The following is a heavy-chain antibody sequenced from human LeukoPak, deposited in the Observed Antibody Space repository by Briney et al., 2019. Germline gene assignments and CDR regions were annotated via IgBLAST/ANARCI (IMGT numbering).Heavy chain of an antibody. CDR2: MRYDGSDK. CDR3: AKDLDCSGGTCHKAFDC. V-gene: IGHV3-30*02. CDR1: GFTFSSYG. D-gene: IGHD2-15*01. Sequence: PGGSLRLSCAASGFTFSSYGMHWVRQAPGKGLEWVAFMRYDGSDKFYGDSVKGRFTTSRDNSKNTLYLQMSRLRVEDTAVYYCAKDLDCSGGTCHKAFDCWGQGTLVTVSS. J-gene: IGHJ4*02.